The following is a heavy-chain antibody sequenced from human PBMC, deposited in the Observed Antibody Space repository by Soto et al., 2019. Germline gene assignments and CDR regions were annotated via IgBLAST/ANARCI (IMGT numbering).Heavy chain of an antibody. J-gene: IGHJ5*02. Sequence: SETLSLTCTVSGGSLSSYYWTWIRQSPGKGLEWIGYVYFSGNTNYNPSLKSRVTISIDTSKNQFSLRMDSVTAADTAFYYCGSVRPSGYVLSWGQGTLVTVSS. CDR1: GGSLSSYY. CDR2: VYFSGNT. D-gene: IGHD6-25*01. V-gene: IGHV4-59*01. CDR3: GSVRPSGYVLS.